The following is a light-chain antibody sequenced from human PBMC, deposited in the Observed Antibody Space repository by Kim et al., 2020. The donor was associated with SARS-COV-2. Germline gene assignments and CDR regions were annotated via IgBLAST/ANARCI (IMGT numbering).Light chain of an antibody. Sequence: LSPWERATLSCRASQSVSSQLAWYQQTPGQAPRLLMYDVSNRATGIPDRFSGSGSGTDFTLTISSLEPEDFALYYCQQRYSWPVTFGQGTKVDIK. CDR1: QSVSSQ. J-gene: IGKJ1*01. CDR2: DVS. V-gene: IGKV3-11*01. CDR3: QQRYSWPVT.